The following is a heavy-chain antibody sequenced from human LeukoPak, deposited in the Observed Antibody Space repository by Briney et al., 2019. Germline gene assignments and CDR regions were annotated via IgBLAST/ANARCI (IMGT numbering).Heavy chain of an antibody. Sequence: PGGSLRLSCAVSGFTFDNYAMNWVRQTPGKGLEWVSSISGDGLSTYHPDSMRGRFTISRDNSQSTLFLQMNSLRAEDTAVYYCAKDPSYGAGTLYPTFDNWGQGTLVTVSS. V-gene: IGHV3-23*01. CDR2: ISGDGLST. D-gene: IGHD3-10*01. CDR3: AKDPSYGAGTLYPTFDN. CDR1: GFTFDNYA. J-gene: IGHJ4*02.